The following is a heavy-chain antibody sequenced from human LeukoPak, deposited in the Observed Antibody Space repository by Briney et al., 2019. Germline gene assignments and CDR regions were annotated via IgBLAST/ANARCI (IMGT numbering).Heavy chain of an antibody. V-gene: IGHV4-4*02. J-gene: IGHJ6*03. CDR3: ARSSGSFSFFYYYMDV. D-gene: IGHD1-26*01. CDR2: IYHSGST. CDR1: GGSISSSNW. Sequence: SGTLSLTCAVSGGSISSSNWWSWVRQPPGKGLEWIGEIYHSGSTNYNPSLKSRVTISVDTSKNQFSLKLSSVTAADTAVYYCARSSGSFSFFYYYMDVWGKGTSVTISS.